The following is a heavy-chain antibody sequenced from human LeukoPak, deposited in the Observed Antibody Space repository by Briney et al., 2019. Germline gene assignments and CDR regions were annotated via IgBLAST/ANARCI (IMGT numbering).Heavy chain of an antibody. D-gene: IGHD1-1*01. CDR3: AREYNEYPENWFDP. CDR1: GGSTSSYY. V-gene: IGHV4-4*07. CDR2: IYTSGST. J-gene: IGHJ5*02. Sequence: SETLSLTCTVSGGSTSSYYWSWIRQPAGKGLEWIGRIYTSGSTNYNPSLKSRVTMSVDTSKNQFSLKLGSVTAADTAVYYCAREYNEYPENWFDPWGQGTLVTVSS.